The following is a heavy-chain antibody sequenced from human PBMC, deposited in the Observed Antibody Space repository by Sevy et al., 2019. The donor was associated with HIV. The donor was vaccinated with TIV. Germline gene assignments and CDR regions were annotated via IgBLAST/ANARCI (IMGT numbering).Heavy chain of an antibody. Sequence: GGSLRLSCAASGFTFSSFAMGWVRQAPGKGLDWISVISGTGDHTYYADSVKGRFTISRVNSKNTLFLQMNSLRAEDTAIFYCAKKMGGGSGMAFLVDYWGQGTLVTVSS. CDR3: AKKMGGGSGMAFLVDY. CDR1: GFTFSSFA. D-gene: IGHD2-8*01. CDR2: ISGTGDHT. V-gene: IGHV3-23*01. J-gene: IGHJ4*02.